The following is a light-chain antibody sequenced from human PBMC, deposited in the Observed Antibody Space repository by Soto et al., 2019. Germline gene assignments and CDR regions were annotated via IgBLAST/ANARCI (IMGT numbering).Light chain of an antibody. V-gene: IGKV3D-15*02. CDR2: GAS. CDR1: QSVSSN. CDR3: QQYENSPIT. J-gene: IGKJ1*01. Sequence: EIVMTQSPATLSVSPGGGAALSCRASQSVSSNLAWYQQKPGQAPRLLIYGASTRATGIPDRFSGTGSETDFTLTINRLEPEDFAVYYCQQYENSPITVGQGTKVDIK.